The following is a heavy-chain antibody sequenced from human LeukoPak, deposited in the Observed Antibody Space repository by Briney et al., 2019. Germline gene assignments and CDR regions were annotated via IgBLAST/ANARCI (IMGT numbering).Heavy chain of an antibody. Sequence: GRSLRLSCAASGFTFSSYGMHWVRQAPGKGLEWVAVISYDGSNKYYADSVKGRFTISRDNSKNTLYLQMNSLRAEDTAVYYCAKDFTPATWSDSWMDVWGQGTTVTVSS. D-gene: IGHD6-25*01. CDR2: ISYDGSNK. CDR1: GFTFSSYG. V-gene: IGHV3-30*18. J-gene: IGHJ6*02. CDR3: AKDFTPATWSDSWMDV.